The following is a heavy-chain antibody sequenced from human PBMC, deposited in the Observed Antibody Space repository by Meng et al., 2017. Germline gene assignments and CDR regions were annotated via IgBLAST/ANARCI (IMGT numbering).Heavy chain of an antibody. D-gene: IGHD3-10*01. V-gene: IGHV4-4*07. CDR1: GGSISSYY. CDR3: ARVGNYYYGSGSQNDAFDI. J-gene: IGHJ3*02. Sequence: SETLSLTCTVSGGSISSYYWSWIRQPAGKGLEWIGRIYTSGSTNYNPSLKSRVTMSVDTSKNQFSLKLSSVTAADTAVYYCARVGNYYYGSGSQNDAFDIWGQGTMVTVSS. CDR2: IYTSGST.